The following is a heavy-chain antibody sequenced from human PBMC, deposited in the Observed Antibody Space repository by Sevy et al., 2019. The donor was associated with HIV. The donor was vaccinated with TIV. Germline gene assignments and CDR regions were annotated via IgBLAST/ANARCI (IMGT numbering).Heavy chain of an antibody. CDR3: AREGLDGSGYSGGGWDYYYYGMDV. J-gene: IGHJ6*02. V-gene: IGHV3-30-3*01. Sequence: GGSLRLSCAASGFTFSSYAMHWVRQAPGKGLEWVAVISYDGSNKYYADSVKGRFTISRDNSKNTLYLQMNSLRAEDTAVYYCAREGLDGSGYSGGGWDYYYYGMDVWGQGPRSPSP. CDR2: ISYDGSNK. D-gene: IGHD3-22*01. CDR1: GFTFSSYA.